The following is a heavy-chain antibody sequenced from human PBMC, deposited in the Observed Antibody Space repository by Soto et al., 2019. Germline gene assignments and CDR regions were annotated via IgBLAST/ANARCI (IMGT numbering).Heavy chain of an antibody. D-gene: IGHD6-6*01. Sequence: ASVKVSCKASGYTFTGYYMHWVRQAPGQGLEWMGWINPNSGGTNYAQKFQGRVTMTRDTSISTAYMELSRLRSDDTAVYYCARGSSIAVRLRVHGMDVWGQGTTVTVSS. CDR3: ARGSSIAVRLRVHGMDV. CDR2: INPNSGGT. J-gene: IGHJ6*02. V-gene: IGHV1-2*02. CDR1: GYTFTGYY.